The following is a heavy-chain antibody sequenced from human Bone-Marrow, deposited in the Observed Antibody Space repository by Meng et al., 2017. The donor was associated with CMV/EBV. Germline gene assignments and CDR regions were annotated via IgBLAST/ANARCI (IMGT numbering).Heavy chain of an antibody. CDR1: GFTFSRYT. J-gene: IGHJ3*02. CDR2: ISSSGTSI. Sequence: GESLKISCAVSGFTFSRYTMVWVRQAPGKGLEWVSSISSSGTSIYYADSVKGRFTISRDNAKNSLYLQMNSLRAEDTAVYYCARVRYSTSSGDAFDIWGQGTMVTASS. CDR3: ARVRYSTSSGDAFDI. D-gene: IGHD6-6*01. V-gene: IGHV3-21*01.